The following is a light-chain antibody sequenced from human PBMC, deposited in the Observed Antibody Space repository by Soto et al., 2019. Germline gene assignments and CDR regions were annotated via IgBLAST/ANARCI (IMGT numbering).Light chain of an antibody. CDR2: KAS. CDR3: QQYNSMLWT. J-gene: IGKJ2*02. CDR1: QSINNW. V-gene: IGKV1-5*03. Sequence: DIQMTQSPSTLSASVGDRVTITCRASQSINNWLAWYQQKPGKAPKLLIYKASSLQSGVPSRFSGSGSGTEFTLTISSLQPDDCATSYCQQYNSMLWTFGQGTKLEIK.